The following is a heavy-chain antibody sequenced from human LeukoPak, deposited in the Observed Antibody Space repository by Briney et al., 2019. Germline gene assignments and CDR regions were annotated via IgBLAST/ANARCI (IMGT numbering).Heavy chain of an antibody. D-gene: IGHD5-18*01. V-gene: IGHV4-4*07. Sequence: SETLSLTCTVSGDSISSYYWSWIRQPAGKGLEWIGRIYTSGNTKYNPSLKSRVTMSVDTSKNQFSLKLSSVTAADTAVYYCARAGYWGGYYYYMDVWGKGTTVTISS. CDR1: GDSISSYY. CDR2: IYTSGNT. CDR3: ARAGYWGGYYYYMDV. J-gene: IGHJ6*03.